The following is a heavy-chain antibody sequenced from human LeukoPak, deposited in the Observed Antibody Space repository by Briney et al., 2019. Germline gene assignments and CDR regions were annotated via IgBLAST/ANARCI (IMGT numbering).Heavy chain of an antibody. Sequence: PGGSLRLSCAVSGFTFSSYAMSWVRQAPGKGLEWVSYISSSGSTIYYADSVKGRFTISRDNSKNTLYLQMNSLRAEDTAVYYCAKDSGAQYSSSSHPDDYWGQGTLVTVSS. CDR2: ISSSGSTI. D-gene: IGHD6-6*01. V-gene: IGHV3-23*01. CDR3: AKDSGAQYSSSSHPDDY. J-gene: IGHJ4*02. CDR1: GFTFSSYA.